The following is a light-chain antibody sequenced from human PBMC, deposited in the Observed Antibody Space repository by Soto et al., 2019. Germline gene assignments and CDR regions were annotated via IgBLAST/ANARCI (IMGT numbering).Light chain of an antibody. Sequence: DIPMTQSPSTLSASVGDRVTITCRASQSISSWLAWYQQKPGKAPKLLIYDASSLESGVPSRFSGSGSGTEFTLTISSLQPDDFATYYCQQLGFGQGTKVEIK. V-gene: IGKV1-5*01. J-gene: IGKJ1*01. CDR3: QQLG. CDR1: QSISSW. CDR2: DAS.